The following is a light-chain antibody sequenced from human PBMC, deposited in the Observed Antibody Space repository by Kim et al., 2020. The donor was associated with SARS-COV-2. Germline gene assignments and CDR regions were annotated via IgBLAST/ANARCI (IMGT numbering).Light chain of an antibody. CDR3: TSYTSSSTWV. Sequence: GKSITISCTGARSDVGDYNYVSWYRQHPGKAPKLMIYDVSSRPSGVSNRLSGSKSANTASLTISGLQAEDEADYYCTSYTSSSTWVFGGGTQLTVL. CDR2: DVS. V-gene: IGLV2-14*03. J-gene: IGLJ3*02. CDR1: RSDVGDYNY.